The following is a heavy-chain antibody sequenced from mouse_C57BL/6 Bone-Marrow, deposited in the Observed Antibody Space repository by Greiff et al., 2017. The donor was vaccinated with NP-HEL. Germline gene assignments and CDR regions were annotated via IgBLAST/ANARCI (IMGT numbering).Heavy chain of an antibody. J-gene: IGHJ2*01. CDR3: TNGYYGY. V-gene: IGHV14-4*01. Sequence: EVQRVESGAELVRPGASVKLSCTASGFNIKDDYMHWVKQRPEQGLEWIGWIDPENGDTEYASKFQGKATITADTSSNTAYLQLSSLTSEDTAVYYCTNGYYGYWGQGTTLTVSS. D-gene: IGHD2-3*01. CDR1: GFNIKDDY. CDR2: IDPENGDT.